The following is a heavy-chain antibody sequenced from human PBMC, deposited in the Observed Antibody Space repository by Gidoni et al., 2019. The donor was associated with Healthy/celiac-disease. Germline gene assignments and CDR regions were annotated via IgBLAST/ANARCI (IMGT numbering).Heavy chain of an antibody. V-gene: IGHV1-69*01. Sequence: QVQLVQSGAGAKKPGSAVKVSCKASGGTLSSYAISWVRQAPGQGLEWMGGINPIFGTANYAQKFQGRVTITADESTSTAYMELSSLRSEDTAVYYCARDSSYSYGYDYYYYGMDVWGQGTTVTVSS. J-gene: IGHJ6*02. CDR2: INPIFGTA. D-gene: IGHD5-18*01. CDR3: ARDSSYSYGYDYYYYGMDV. CDR1: GGTLSSYA.